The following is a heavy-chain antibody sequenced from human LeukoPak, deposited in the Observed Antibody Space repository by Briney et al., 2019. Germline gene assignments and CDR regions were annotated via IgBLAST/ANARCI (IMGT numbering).Heavy chain of an antibody. J-gene: IGHJ4*02. CDR2: IYHSGST. D-gene: IGHD3-10*01. V-gene: IGHV4-4*02. CDR3: ASRFDGSGSFVY. Sequence: WVRQAPGKGLEWIGEIYHSGSTTYNPSLKSRVTISVDKSKNQFSLRLTSVTAADTAVYYCASRFDGSGSFVYWGQGTLVTVSS.